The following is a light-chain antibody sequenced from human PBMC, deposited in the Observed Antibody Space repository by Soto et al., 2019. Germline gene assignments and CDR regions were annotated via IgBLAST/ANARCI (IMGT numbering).Light chain of an antibody. CDR1: QSVSSSY. CDR3: QQYGSSPYT. V-gene: IGKV3-20*01. J-gene: IGKJ2*01. Sequence: EIVLTQSPGTLSLSPGERATLSCRASQSVSSSYLGWYQQKPGQAPRLLIYGASSRATGIADSSGGSGTGEDFHLTISRLEPEDFAVYSRQQYGSSPYTFGQGTKLEIK. CDR2: GAS.